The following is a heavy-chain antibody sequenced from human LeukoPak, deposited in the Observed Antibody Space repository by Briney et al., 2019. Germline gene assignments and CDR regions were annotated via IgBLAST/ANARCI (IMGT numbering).Heavy chain of an antibody. V-gene: IGHV3-21*01. CDR1: GFTFSSYS. CDR3: ATVNCGGDCYSPSYFDY. D-gene: IGHD2-21*02. Sequence: GGSLRLSCAASGFTFSSYSMNWVRQAPGKGLEWVSSISSSSSYIYYADSAKGRFTISRDNAKNSLYLQMNSLRAEDTAVYYCATVNCGGDCYSPSYFDYWGQGALVTVSS. J-gene: IGHJ4*02. CDR2: ISSSSSYI.